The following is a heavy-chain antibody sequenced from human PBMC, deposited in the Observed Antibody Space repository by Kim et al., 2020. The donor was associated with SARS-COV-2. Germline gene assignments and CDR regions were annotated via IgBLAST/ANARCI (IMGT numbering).Heavy chain of an antibody. Sequence: GRSLRLSCAASGFTFSNYWMHWVRQAPGKGLVWVSRIRGDGSSASSADSVKGRFTISRDNTKNTLYLQMNSLRAEDTAVYYCARYAVATAGDYWGQGTLVTVSS. D-gene: IGHD5-12*01. CDR1: GFTFSNYW. V-gene: IGHV3-74*01. J-gene: IGHJ4*02. CDR2: IRGDGSSA. CDR3: ARYAVATAGDY.